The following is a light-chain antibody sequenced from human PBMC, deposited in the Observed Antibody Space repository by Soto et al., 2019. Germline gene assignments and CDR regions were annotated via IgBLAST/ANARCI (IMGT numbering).Light chain of an antibody. J-gene: IGKJ5*01. CDR1: QAIRND. CDR2: AAS. V-gene: IGKV1-6*02. Sequence: AIQMTQSPSSQSASVGDRVTITCRASQAIRNDVGWYQQKPGKAPKLLIYAASSLQSGVPSRFSGSGSGTDFTLTISSLQAEDFASYYCLQDYNDPPTFGQGIRLEIK. CDR3: LQDYNDPPT.